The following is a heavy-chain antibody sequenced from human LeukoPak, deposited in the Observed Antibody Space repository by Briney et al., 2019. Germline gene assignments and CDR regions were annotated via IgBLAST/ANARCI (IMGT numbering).Heavy chain of an antibody. CDR2: KYYSGST. CDR1: GVSINTCCYY. Sequence: SETLSLTCAVSGVSINTCCYYWTWIRQPPGKGLEWIGYKYYSGSTRYNSSLRSRLTISLDTSKNQFSLRLTSVTAADTAMYYCARGRSYGFDFDSWGQGTLVIVSS. V-gene: IGHV4-61*01. CDR3: ARGRSYGFDFDS. J-gene: IGHJ4*02. D-gene: IGHD3-16*01.